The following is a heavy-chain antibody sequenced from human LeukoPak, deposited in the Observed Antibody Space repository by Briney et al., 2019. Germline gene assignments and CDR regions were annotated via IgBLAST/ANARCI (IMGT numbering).Heavy chain of an antibody. V-gene: IGHV4-4*02. Sequence: PSETLSLTCAVSGGSISSSNWWSWVRQPPGKGLEWIGEIYHSGSTYYNPSLKSRVTISVDTSKNQFSLKLSSVTAADTAVYYCARRQYSSSLAVDYWGQGTLVTVSS. CDR1: GGSISSSNW. CDR3: ARRQYSSSLAVDY. J-gene: IGHJ4*02. CDR2: IYHSGST. D-gene: IGHD6-13*01.